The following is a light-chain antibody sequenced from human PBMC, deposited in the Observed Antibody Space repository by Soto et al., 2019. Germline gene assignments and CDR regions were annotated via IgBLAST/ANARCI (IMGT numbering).Light chain of an antibody. V-gene: IGLV2-14*03. CDR3: NSYTTSNTFV. CDR2: GVT. CDR1: SSDIGGHDD. J-gene: IGLJ1*01. Sequence: QSALTQPASVSGSPGQSITISCTGTSSDIGGHDDVSWYQQHPGKVPKLLIYGVTDRPSGVSNRFSGSKSGNVASLTISGLQSEDEADYYCNSYTTSNTFVFGSGTKVTVL.